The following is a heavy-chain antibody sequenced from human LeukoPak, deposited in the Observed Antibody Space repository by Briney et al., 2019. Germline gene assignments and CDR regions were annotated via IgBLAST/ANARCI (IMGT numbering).Heavy chain of an antibody. CDR3: ARIGAVAGTVWLPYFDY. Sequence: SETLSLTCAVSGGSISSGGYSWSWIRQPPGKGLEWIGYIYHSGSTYYNPSLKSRVTISVDRSKNQFSLKLSSVTAADTAVYYCARIGAVAGTVWLPYFDYWGQGTLVTVSS. D-gene: IGHD6-19*01. CDR2: IYHSGST. CDR1: GGSISSGGYS. V-gene: IGHV4-30-2*01. J-gene: IGHJ4*02.